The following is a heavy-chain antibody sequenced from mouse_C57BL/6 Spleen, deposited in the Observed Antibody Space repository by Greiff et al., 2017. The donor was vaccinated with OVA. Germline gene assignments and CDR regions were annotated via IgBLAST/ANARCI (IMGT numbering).Heavy chain of an antibody. CDR2: IHPNSGST. CDR1: GYTFTSYW. Sequence: QVQLQQPGAELVKPGASVKLSCKASGYTFTSYWMHWVKQRPGQGLEWIGMIHPNSGSTNYNEKFKSEATLTVDKSSSTAYMQLSSLTSEDSAVYYFARSPGYGYAFDYWGQGTFVTVSS. CDR3: ARSPGYGYAFDY. V-gene: IGHV1-64*01. D-gene: IGHD2-2*01. J-gene: IGHJ4*01.